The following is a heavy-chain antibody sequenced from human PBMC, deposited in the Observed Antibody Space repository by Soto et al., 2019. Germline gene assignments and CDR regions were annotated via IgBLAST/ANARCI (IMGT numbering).Heavy chain of an antibody. CDR2: IYHSGST. V-gene: IGHV4-4*02. CDR3: AGDSGDFGSGGGYYYYYGRDA. CDR1: GGSISSSNW. J-gene: IGHJ6*02. D-gene: IGHD3-3*01. Sequence: QVQLQESGPGLVKPSGTLSLTCAVSGGSISSSNWWSWVRQPPGKGLEWIGEIYHSGSTNYNPSLRGQATKSVNKPKNQSSLKRSFGTAAETAVNYGAGDSGDFGSGGGYYYYYGRDAWGQGTTVPVSS.